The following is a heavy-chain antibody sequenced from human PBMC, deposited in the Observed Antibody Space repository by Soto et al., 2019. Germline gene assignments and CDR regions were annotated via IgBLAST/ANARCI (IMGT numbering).Heavy chain of an antibody. CDR1: GFTVSNNY. Sequence: EVQLVESGGGLIQPGGSLRLSCAVSGFTVSNNYMSWVRQAPGKGLEGVSVIYSGGYTAYGDSVKGRFTISRDNSKNTLYLKRNTRGAEHRAVFSCATERGGGGYWGQGTLVTVSS. CDR2: IYSGGYT. D-gene: IGHD3-10*01. CDR3: ATERGGGGY. J-gene: IGHJ4*02. V-gene: IGHV3-53*01.